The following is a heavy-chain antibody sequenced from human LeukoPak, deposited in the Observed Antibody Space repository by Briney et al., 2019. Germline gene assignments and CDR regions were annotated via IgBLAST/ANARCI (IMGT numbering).Heavy chain of an antibody. CDR1: GFTLSSYW. V-gene: IGHV3-48*01. CDR2: ISSGGSTI. Sequence: GGSLRLSCAASGFTLSSYWMSWVRQAPGKGLEWVSYISSGGSTIYYADSVKGRFTISRDNAKNSLYLQMNSLRAEDTAVYYCARGPREITMIVVVINRFDYWGQGTLVTVSS. J-gene: IGHJ4*02. CDR3: ARGPREITMIVVVINRFDY. D-gene: IGHD3-22*01.